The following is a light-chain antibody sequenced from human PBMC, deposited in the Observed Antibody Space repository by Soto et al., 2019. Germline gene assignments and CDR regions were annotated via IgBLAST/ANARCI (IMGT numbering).Light chain of an antibody. CDR3: QTWGTGIRV. CDR1: SGHSSYA. J-gene: IGLJ2*01. Sequence: QLVLTQSPSASASLGASVKLTCTLSSGHSSYAIAWHQQQPEKGPRYLMKLNSDGSHSKGDGTPDRFSGSSSGAERYLTISSLQSGDEADYYCQTWGTGIRVFGGGTKVTVL. V-gene: IGLV4-69*01. CDR2: LNSDGSH.